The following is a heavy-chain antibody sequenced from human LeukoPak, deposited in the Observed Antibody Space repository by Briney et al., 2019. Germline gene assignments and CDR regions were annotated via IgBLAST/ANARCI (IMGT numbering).Heavy chain of an antibody. CDR2: IYYSGST. CDR1: GGSISSFY. D-gene: IGHD3-22*01. CDR3: ARTVDSSDISSFQH. V-gene: IGHV4-59*01. J-gene: IGHJ1*01. Sequence: PSETLSLTSTVYGGSISSFYWSWIRPPPGNVLGWIGYIYYSGSTNYNPSLQSRVTITVDTSKNQFYLKLSTVTAADTAVYYCARTVDSSDISSFQHWGQGHLVTVSA.